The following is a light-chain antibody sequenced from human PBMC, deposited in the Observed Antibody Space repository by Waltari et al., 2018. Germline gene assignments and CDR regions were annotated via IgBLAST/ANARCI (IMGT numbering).Light chain of an antibody. V-gene: IGKV3-15*01. CDR2: DAA. Sequence: ETVLTQSPATLSVSPGDRATLTCRASQSISTFLASYQHRTGQAPRLLIHDAATRATGIPARFSGSGSGTDFTLTISGLQSEDFAVYYCQQYNHWPRTFGQGTKVDIK. J-gene: IGKJ1*01. CDR1: QSISTF. CDR3: QQYNHWPRT.